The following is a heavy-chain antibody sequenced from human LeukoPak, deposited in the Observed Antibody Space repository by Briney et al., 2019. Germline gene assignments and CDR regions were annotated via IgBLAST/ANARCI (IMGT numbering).Heavy chain of an antibody. D-gene: IGHD3-10*01. V-gene: IGHV4-34*01. CDR3: ARVTVGIRGLHFDS. Sequence: SETLSLTCAVYGGSFSVYYWSWIRQPPGKGLEGIGEINHSVSTNYNPSLKSRVTISVDTSKNQFSLKLRSVTAADTAVYYCARVTVGIRGLHFDSWGQGTLVTVSS. CDR1: GGSFSVYY. CDR2: INHSVST. J-gene: IGHJ4*02.